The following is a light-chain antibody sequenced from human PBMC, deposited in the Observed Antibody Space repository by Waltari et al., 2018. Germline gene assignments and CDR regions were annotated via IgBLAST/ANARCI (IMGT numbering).Light chain of an antibody. CDR3: QVWDRSTDHRV. V-gene: IGLV3-21*04. Sequence: SYVLTQPPSVSEAPGQTARITCGGNSIGSKSVHWYQQKPGQAPVVVMYYDNDRPAGIPERCSCSNAGNTATLTIGRVEAGDEADYYCQVWDRSTDHRVFGGGTRLTVL. CDR2: YDN. J-gene: IGLJ3*02. CDR1: SIGSKS.